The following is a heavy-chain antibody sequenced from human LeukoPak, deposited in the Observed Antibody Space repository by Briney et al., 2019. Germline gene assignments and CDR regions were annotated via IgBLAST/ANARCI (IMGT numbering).Heavy chain of an antibody. J-gene: IGHJ4*02. Sequence: SETLSLTCAVYGGSFSGYDWSWIRQPPGKGLEWIGEINHSGSTNYNPSLKRRVTISVDTSKNQFSLKLSSVTAADTAVYYCARGQWYFDYWGQGTLVTVSS. CDR1: GGSFSGYD. CDR2: INHSGST. V-gene: IGHV4-34*01. CDR3: ARGQWYFDY. D-gene: IGHD2-8*01.